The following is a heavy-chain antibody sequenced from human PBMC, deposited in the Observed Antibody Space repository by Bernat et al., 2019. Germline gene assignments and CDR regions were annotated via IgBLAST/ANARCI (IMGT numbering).Heavy chain of an antibody. CDR2: ISGSGGST. CDR1: GFTFSSYA. Sequence: EVQLLESGGGLVQPGGSLRLSCAASGFTFSSYAMSWVRQAPGKGLEWVSAISGSGGSTYYAGSVKARFTITRDNSKNTLYLQMNRLRDETTAIYCCAKGVGQQLVRGSSCYYGMDVWGQGTTVTVSS. CDR3: AKGVGQQLVRGSSCYYGMDV. J-gene: IGHJ6*02. D-gene: IGHD6-13*01. V-gene: IGHV3-23*01.